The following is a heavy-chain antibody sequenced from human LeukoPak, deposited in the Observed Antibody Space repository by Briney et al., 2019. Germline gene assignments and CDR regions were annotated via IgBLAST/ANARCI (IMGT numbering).Heavy chain of an antibody. V-gene: IGHV3-23*01. CDR3: AKLDRWAGWESDY. CDR2: INSDGSST. CDR1: GFSFSNYA. J-gene: IGHJ4*02. Sequence: PGGSLRLSCAASGFSFSNYAMTWVRQAPGKGLVWVSRINSDGSSTSYADSVKGRFTISRDNSKNTLYLQMNSLRAEDTAVYYCAKLDRWAGWESDYWGQGTLVTVSS. D-gene: IGHD3/OR15-3a*01.